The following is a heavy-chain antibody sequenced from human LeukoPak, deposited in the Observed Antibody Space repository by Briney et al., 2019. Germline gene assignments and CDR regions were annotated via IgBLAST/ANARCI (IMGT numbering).Heavy chain of an antibody. CDR3: ARDGFVACLLDY. CDR2: IKQDGSEK. J-gene: IGHJ4*02. CDR1: EFTFRNYW. Sequence: GGSLRLSCAVSEFTFRNYWMSWVRQPPGKGLEWVANIKQDGSEKYYVDSVKGRFTISRDNAKNSLYLQMNSLRADDTAVYYCARDGFVACLLDYWGQGALVTVSS. V-gene: IGHV3-7*01. D-gene: IGHD3/OR15-3a*01.